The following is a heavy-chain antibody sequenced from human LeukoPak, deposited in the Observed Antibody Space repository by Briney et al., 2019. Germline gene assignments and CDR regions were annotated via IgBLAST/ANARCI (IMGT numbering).Heavy chain of an antibody. Sequence: GRSLRLSCAASGFTFSSYAMSWVRQAPGKGLEWVSAISGSGGSTYYADSVKGRFTISRDNSKNTLYLQMNSLRAEDTAVYYCAKSKGLYSSGYYFDLYYFDYWGQGTLVTVSS. J-gene: IGHJ4*02. V-gene: IGHV3-23*01. CDR1: GFTFSSYA. CDR3: AKSKGLYSSGYYFDLYYFDY. CDR2: ISGSGGST. D-gene: IGHD3-22*01.